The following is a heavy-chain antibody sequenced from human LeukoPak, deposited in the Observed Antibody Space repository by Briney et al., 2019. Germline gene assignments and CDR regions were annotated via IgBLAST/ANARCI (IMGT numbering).Heavy chain of an antibody. CDR3: AKDGYNYSGY. D-gene: IGHD5-24*01. V-gene: IGHV3-21*01. CDR1: GFTFSSYS. J-gene: IGHJ4*02. Sequence: KPGGSLRLSCAASGFTFSSYSMNWVRQAPGKGLEWVSSITSSSTYIHYADSVKGRFTISRDNAKNSLYLQMNSLRAEDTAVYYCAKDGYNYSGYWGQGTLVTASS. CDR2: ITSSSTYI.